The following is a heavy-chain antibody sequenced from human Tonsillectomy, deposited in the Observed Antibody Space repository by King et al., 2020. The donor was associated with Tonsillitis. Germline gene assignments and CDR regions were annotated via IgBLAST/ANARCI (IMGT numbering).Heavy chain of an antibody. CDR2: IYWDDDK. CDR1: GFSLSTSGVG. V-gene: IGHV2-5*02. Sequence: ITLKESGPTLVKPTQTLTLTCTFSGFSLSTSGVGVGWIRQPPGKALEWLALIYWDDDKRHSPSLKSRLTISKDTSKNQLVLTMTNMDPVDTATYYCAHIFSPPLYSYYMDVWGKGTTVTVSS. J-gene: IGHJ6*03. D-gene: IGHD2-15*01. CDR3: AHIFSPPLYSYYMDV.